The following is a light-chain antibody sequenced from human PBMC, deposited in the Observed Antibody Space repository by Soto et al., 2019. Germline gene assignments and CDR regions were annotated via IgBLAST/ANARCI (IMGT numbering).Light chain of an antibody. J-gene: IGLJ1*01. V-gene: IGLV1-51*01. Sequence: QAVVTQPPSVSAAPGQKVTISCSGSSSNIGNNWVSWYQHLPGTAPKLLIYDSDKRPSGIPDRFSGSKSGASATLGITGLQTGDEADYYCGTWDSSLTTYVFGTGTKLTVL. CDR2: DSD. CDR1: SSNIGNNW. CDR3: GTWDSSLTTYV.